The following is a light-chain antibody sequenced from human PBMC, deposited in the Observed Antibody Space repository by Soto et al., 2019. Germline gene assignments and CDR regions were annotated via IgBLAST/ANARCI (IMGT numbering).Light chain of an antibody. Sequence: IQLTQSPSSLAASVGDRVTITCRASQCISSYLAWYQQKPAKAPNLLIYAASPLQSGVQSRFSGSGSGTDFTLAISGLQPEDLAFYYWQQLKSYPLTFGGGTKVEIK. V-gene: IGKV1-9*01. CDR1: QCISSY. CDR2: AAS. J-gene: IGKJ4*01. CDR3: QQLKSYPLT.